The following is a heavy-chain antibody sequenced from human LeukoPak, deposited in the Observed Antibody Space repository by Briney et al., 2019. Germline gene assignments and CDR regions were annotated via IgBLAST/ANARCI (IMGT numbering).Heavy chain of an antibody. CDR1: GYTFTGYY. D-gene: IGHD5-18*01. CDR2: INPNSGGT. CDR3: ARSKSDGYSYGLGWGHWFDP. Sequence: ASVKVSCKASGYTFTGYYMHWVRQAPGQGLEWMGWINPNSGGTNYAQKFQGRVTMTRDTSISTAHMELSRLRSDDTAVYYCARSKSDGYSYGLGWGHWFDPWGQGTLVTVSS. V-gene: IGHV1-2*02. J-gene: IGHJ5*02.